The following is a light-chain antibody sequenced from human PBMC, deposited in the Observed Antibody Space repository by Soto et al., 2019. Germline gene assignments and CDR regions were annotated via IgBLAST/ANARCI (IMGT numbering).Light chain of an antibody. CDR3: SSYASSSALV. Sequence: QSLLTQPASVSGSPGQSITISCTGTSSDVGGYTYVSWYQQHPGKAPKLMIYEVSNRPSGVSNRFSGSKSGNTASLTISGLQAEDEADYYCSSYASSSALVFGLGTKVTVL. J-gene: IGLJ1*01. CDR2: EVS. V-gene: IGLV2-14*01. CDR1: SSDVGGYTY.